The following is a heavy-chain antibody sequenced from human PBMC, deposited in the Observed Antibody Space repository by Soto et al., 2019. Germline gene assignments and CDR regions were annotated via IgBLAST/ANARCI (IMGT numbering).Heavy chain of an antibody. CDR1: GGSISSYY. D-gene: IGHD3-16*02. Sequence: PSETLSLTCTFSGGSISSYYWSWIRQPPGKGLEWIGYIYYSGSTNYNPSLKSRVTISVDTSKNQFSLKLSSVTAADTAVYYCARLIMITFGGVIVGYAFDIWGQGTMVTVSS. J-gene: IGHJ3*02. CDR3: ARLIMITFGGVIVGYAFDI. V-gene: IGHV4-59*01. CDR2: IYYSGST.